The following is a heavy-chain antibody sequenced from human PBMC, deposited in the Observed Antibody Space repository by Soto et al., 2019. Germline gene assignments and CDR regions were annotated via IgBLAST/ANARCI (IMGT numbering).Heavy chain of an antibody. D-gene: IGHD6-25*01. CDR1: GFSFSTFA. CDR2: MTGSGATI. V-gene: IGHV3-23*01. CDR3: VKLILVAAGPLAFDY. Sequence: EVQLLESGGGLVQPGGSLRLSCAASGFSFSTFAMGWVRQPPGQGLEWVSFMTGSGATIFYADSVNGRFPISRDNSKNALFLQMNSLRGEDTAVYYCVKLILVAAGPLAFDYWGQGALVTVSS. J-gene: IGHJ4*02.